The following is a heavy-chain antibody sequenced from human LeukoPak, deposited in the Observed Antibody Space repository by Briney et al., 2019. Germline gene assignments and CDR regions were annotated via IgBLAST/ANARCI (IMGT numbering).Heavy chain of an antibody. CDR1: GGSISSYY. CDR3: VRLTNFFRYFDWLFDY. Sequence: PSETLSLTCTVSGGSISSYYWSWIRQPAGKGLEWIGRIYTSGSTNYNPSLKSRVTISVDTSKNQFSLKLSSVTAADTAVYYCVRLTNFFRYFDWLFDYWGQGTLVTVSS. V-gene: IGHV4-4*07. J-gene: IGHJ4*02. CDR2: IYTSGST. D-gene: IGHD3-9*01.